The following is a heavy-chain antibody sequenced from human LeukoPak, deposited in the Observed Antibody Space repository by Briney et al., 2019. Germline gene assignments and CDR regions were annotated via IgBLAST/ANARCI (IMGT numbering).Heavy chain of an antibody. J-gene: IGHJ4*02. V-gene: IGHV3-23*01. Sequence: GGSLRLSCAASGFTFSRFAMSWVHQAPGKGLEWVSGFSGSGGSTYYADSVKGRFTISRDNSKNTLYLQMNSLRVEGTAVYYCAKAGMTRFDYWDQGIMVTVSS. CDR2: FSGSGGST. CDR1: GFTFSRFA. CDR3: AKAGMTRFDY. D-gene: IGHD1-20*01.